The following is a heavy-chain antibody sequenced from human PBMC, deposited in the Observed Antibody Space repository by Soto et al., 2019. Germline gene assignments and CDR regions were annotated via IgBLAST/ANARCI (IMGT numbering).Heavy chain of an antibody. Sequence: PSETLSLTCTVSGGSISSYYWSWIRQPPGKGLEWIGYIYYSGSTNYNPSLKSRVTISVDTSKNQFSLKLSSVTAADTAVYYYARSQGKAATYPWGQGTLVTVSS. CDR1: GGSISSYY. V-gene: IGHV4-59*01. CDR3: ARSQGKAATYP. J-gene: IGHJ5*02. CDR2: IYYSGST. D-gene: IGHD2-15*01.